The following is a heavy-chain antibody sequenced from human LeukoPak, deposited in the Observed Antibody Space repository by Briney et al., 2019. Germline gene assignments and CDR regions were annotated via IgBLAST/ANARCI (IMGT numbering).Heavy chain of an antibody. D-gene: IGHD3-22*01. J-gene: IGHJ4*02. V-gene: IGHV1-2*02. CDR1: GYTFTGYY. Sequence: ASVKVSCKASGYTFTGYYMHWVRQAPGQGLEWMGWINPNSGGTNYAQKFLGRVTMTRDTSISTAYMELSRLRSDDTAVYYCAREGTDYYDSSGCLDYWGQGTLVTVSS. CDR2: INPNSGGT. CDR3: AREGTDYYDSSGCLDY.